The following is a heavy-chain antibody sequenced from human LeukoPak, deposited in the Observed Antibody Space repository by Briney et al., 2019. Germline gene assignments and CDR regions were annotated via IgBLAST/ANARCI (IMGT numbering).Heavy chain of an antibody. CDR2: IIPLLGTP. J-gene: IGHJ4*02. Sequence: ASVKVSCKAIGGTSSNYDISWVRQAPGQGLEWMGGIIPLLGTPNYAQKYQGRLSITADESTSTVYMELSRLRSEDTAVYFCVRDIGGGHHDVLTGRSLYYFDFWGRGTLVTVSS. CDR3: VRDIGGGHHDVLTGRSLYYFDF. CDR1: GGTSSNYD. V-gene: IGHV1-69*13. D-gene: IGHD3-9*01.